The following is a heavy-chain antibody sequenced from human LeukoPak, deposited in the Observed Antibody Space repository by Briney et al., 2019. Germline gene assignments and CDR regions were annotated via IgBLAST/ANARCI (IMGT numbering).Heavy chain of an antibody. D-gene: IGHD3-10*01. CDR2: TYPGDSST. Sequence: TVGSLKISCKASGYSFSTYWIGWVRQVPGKGLEWMGITYPGDSSTRYSPSFQGQITISADKSITTAYLQWGCLTASDSAMYYCARGMTNYVSGSYYNSYAASDKWGQGTMVTVSS. CDR3: ARGMTNYVSGSYYNSYAASDK. CDR1: GYSFSTYW. V-gene: IGHV5-51*01. J-gene: IGHJ3*02.